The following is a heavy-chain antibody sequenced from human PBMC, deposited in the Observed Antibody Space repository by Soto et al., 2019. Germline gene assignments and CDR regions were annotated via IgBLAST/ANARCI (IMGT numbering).Heavy chain of an antibody. V-gene: IGHV4-39*02. CDR3: AREGGRYCTGGSCQVDY. Sequence: QLQLQESGPGLVKPSETLSLTCTVSGGSISSSSYYWGWIRQPPGKGLEWIGSIYYSGNTYYTPSLKSRVTISVDPSKNQFSRKLSSVTAADTAVYYCAREGGRYCTGGSCQVDYWGQGTLVTVSS. CDR1: GGSISSSSYY. CDR2: IYYSGNT. J-gene: IGHJ4*02. D-gene: IGHD2-15*01.